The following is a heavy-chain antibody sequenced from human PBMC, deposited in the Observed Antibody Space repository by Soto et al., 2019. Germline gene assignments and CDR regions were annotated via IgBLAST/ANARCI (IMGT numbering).Heavy chain of an antibody. D-gene: IGHD5-18*01. J-gene: IGHJ4*02. CDR2: IYYSGST. V-gene: IGHV4-39*07. CDR1: GGSISSSSYY. Sequence: NPSETLSLTCTVSGGSISSSSYYWGWIRQPPGKGLEWIGSIYYSGSTYYNPSLKSRVTISVDTSKNQFSLKLSSLTAADTAVYYCARGYGRNFDYWGQGTLVTVS. CDR3: ARGYGRNFDY.